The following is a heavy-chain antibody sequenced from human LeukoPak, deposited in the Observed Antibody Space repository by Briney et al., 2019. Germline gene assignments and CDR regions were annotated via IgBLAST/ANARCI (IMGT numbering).Heavy chain of an antibody. J-gene: IGHJ4*02. D-gene: IGHD3-22*01. CDR1: GYTLTELS. Sequence: ASVKVSCKVSGYTLTELSMHWVRQAPGKGLEWMGGFDPEDGETIYAQKFQGRVTMTEDTSTDTAYMELSSLRSEDTAIYYCTTADDSSGYYDYWGQGTLVTVSS. CDR2: FDPEDGET. V-gene: IGHV1-24*01. CDR3: TTADDSSGYYDY.